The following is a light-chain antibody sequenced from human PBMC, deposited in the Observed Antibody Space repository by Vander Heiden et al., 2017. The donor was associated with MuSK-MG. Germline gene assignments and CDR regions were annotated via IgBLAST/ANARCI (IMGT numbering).Light chain of an antibody. CDR1: RSAVGGYNY. V-gene: IGLV2-8*01. J-gene: IGLJ2*01. CDR2: EVS. CDR3: SAYAGSNNYVV. Sequence: SALTQPPSASGSPGQSVTISFTVTRSAVGGYNYVSWYHQHPGQAPKLMIYEVSMRYSGVPDCFCGSKCGNTAALTVAGRQADDEDDYYCSAYAGSNNYVVFGGGTKLTVL.